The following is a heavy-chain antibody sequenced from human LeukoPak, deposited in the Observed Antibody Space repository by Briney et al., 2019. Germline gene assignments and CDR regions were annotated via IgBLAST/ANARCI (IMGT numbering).Heavy chain of an antibody. D-gene: IGHD4-17*01. CDR2: IYHSGST. CDR3: ARARTTVTTFNDAFDI. CDR1: GYSISSGYY. V-gene: IGHV4-38-2*02. J-gene: IGHJ3*02. Sequence: SETLSLTCTVSGYSISSGYYWGWIRQPPGKGLEWIGEIYHSGSTNYNPSLKSRVTISVDKSKNQFSLKLSSVTAADTAVYYCARARTTVTTFNDAFDIWGQGTMVTVSS.